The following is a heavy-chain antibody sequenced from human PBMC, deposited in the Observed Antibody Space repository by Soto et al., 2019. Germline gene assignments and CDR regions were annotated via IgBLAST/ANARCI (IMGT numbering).Heavy chain of an antibody. V-gene: IGHV4-31*03. Sequence: TLSLTCTVSGASISSGTYYGNWIRQSPEKGLEWIGCIHPSGGTHYNPSLKSRVSISDDTSKNQLSLKMSSVTAADTAVYYCARGQDYSKSGYWGQGTLVTVSS. D-gene: IGHD4-4*01. CDR3: ARGQDYSKSGY. CDR2: IHPSGGT. CDR1: GASISSGTYY. J-gene: IGHJ4*02.